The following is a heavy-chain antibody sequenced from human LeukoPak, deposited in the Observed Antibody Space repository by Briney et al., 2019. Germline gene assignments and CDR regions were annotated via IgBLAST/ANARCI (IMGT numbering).Heavy chain of an antibody. Sequence: GGSLRLSCAASGFTFSSYAMSWVRQAPGKGLEWVSATSGRGGSTNYADSVKGRFTISRDNSKNTLYLQMNSLRAEDTAVYYCAKDFPYYYDTSGYYQDSWGQGTLVTVSS. J-gene: IGHJ4*02. CDR2: TSGRGGST. CDR3: AKDFPYYYDTSGYYQDS. D-gene: IGHD3-22*01. CDR1: GFTFSSYA. V-gene: IGHV3-23*01.